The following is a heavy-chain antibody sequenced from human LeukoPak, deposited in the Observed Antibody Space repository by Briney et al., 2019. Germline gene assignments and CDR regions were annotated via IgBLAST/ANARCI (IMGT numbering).Heavy chain of an antibody. J-gene: IGHJ5*02. D-gene: IGHD2-2*01. CDR2: INPSGGST. CDR1: GSTFTSNF. V-gene: IGHV1-46*01. CDR3: ASDSSKSSLADP. Sequence: ASVKVSCKASGSTFTSNFVHWVRQAPGQGLEWMGIINPSGGSTSCAQKFQGRVTMTSDTSTSTVYMELSSLRSEDTVVYYCASDSSKSSLADPWGQGTLVTVSS.